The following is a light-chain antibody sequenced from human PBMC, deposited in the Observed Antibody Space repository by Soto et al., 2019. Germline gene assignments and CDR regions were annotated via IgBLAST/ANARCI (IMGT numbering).Light chain of an antibody. Sequence: QSALTQPASVSGSPGQSITISCTGTSSDVGGHNYVSWYQQHPGKAPKVLIYEVSDRPSGVSNRFSGSKSGNTASLTISGLQAEDEADYYCSSYTSSSTWVFGGGTQLTVL. CDR2: EVS. CDR3: SSYTSSSTWV. V-gene: IGLV2-14*03. CDR1: SSDVGGHNY. J-gene: IGLJ3*02.